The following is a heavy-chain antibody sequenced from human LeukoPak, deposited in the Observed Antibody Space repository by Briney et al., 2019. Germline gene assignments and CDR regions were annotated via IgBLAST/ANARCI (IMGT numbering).Heavy chain of an antibody. CDR1: GYTFTSYG. Sequence: ASVTVSCKASGYTFTSYGISWVRQAPGQGLEWMGGIIPIFGTANYAQKFQGRVTITTDESTSTAYMELSSLRSEDTAVYYCASNGMATITYFDYWGQGTLVTVSS. J-gene: IGHJ4*02. D-gene: IGHD5-24*01. V-gene: IGHV1-69*05. CDR2: IIPIFGTA. CDR3: ASNGMATITYFDY.